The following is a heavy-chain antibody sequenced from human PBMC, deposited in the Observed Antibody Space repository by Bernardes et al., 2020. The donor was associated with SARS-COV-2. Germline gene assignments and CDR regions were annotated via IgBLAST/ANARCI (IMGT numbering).Heavy chain of an antibody. CDR1: GGSFSGYY. V-gene: IGHV4-34*01. CDR3: ARLTRASTDYYYYYYGMDV. Sequence: SETLSLTRAVYGGSFSGYYWSWIRQPPGKGLEWIGEINHSGSTNYNPSLKSRVTISVDTSKNQFSLKLSSVTAADTAVYYCARLTRASTDYYYYYYGMDVWGQGTTVTVSS. CDR2: INHSGST. J-gene: IGHJ6*02.